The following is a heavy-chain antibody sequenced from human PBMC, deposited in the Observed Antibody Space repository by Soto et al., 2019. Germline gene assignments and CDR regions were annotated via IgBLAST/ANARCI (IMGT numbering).Heavy chain of an antibody. Sequence: SETLSLTCTVSGGSISSSSYYWGWIRQPPGKGLEWIGSIYYSGSTYYNPSLKSRVTISVDTSKNQFSLKLSSVTAADTAVYYCARHGMGATRYYFDYWGQGTLATVSS. CDR2: IYYSGST. CDR1: GGSISSSSYY. CDR3: ARHGMGATRYYFDY. D-gene: IGHD1-26*01. V-gene: IGHV4-39*01. J-gene: IGHJ4*02.